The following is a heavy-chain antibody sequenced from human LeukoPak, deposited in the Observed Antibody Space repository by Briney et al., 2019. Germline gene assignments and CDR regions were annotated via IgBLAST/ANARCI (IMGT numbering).Heavy chain of an antibody. D-gene: IGHD3-22*01. Sequence: GGSLRLSCAASGFTVSSNYMSWVRQAPGKGLEWVSVIYSGGSTYYADSVKGRFTISRDNSKNTLYLQMNSLRAEDTAVYYCARGAYDSSGYLLDIWGQGSMVTVSS. CDR3: ARGAYDSSGYLLDI. CDR1: GFTVSSNY. J-gene: IGHJ3*02. CDR2: IYSGGST. V-gene: IGHV3-53*01.